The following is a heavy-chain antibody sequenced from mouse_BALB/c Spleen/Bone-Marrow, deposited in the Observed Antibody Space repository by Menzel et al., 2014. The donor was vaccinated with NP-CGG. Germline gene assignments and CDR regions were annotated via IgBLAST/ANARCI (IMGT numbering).Heavy chain of an antibody. CDR2: IFPSETYT. J-gene: IGHJ2*01. Sequence: VQLQQSGAELVRPGASVKLSCKASGYTFTSYWINWVKQRPGHGLEWIGNIFPSETYTNYNQKFKDEATLTVDKSSSTAYMQLSSPTSEDSAVYYCTRDNWDYWGQGTTLTVSS. V-gene: IGHV1-69*02. D-gene: IGHD4-1*01. CDR1: GYTFTSYW. CDR3: TRDNWDY.